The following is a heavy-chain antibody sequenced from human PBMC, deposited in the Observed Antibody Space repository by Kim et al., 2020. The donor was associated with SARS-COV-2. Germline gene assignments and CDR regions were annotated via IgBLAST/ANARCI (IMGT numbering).Heavy chain of an antibody. CDR3: ARRKIYITMVRGVSYYYYGMNV. D-gene: IGHD3-10*01. J-gene: IGHJ6*02. CDR2: IYPGDSDT. CDR1: GYSFTSYW. Sequence: GESLKISCKGSGYSFTSYWIGWVRQMPGKGLEWMGIIYPGDSDTRYSPSFQGQVTISADKSISTAYLQWSSLKASDTAMYYCARRKIYITMVRGVSYYYYGMNVCGQGTTVTVSS. V-gene: IGHV5-51*01.